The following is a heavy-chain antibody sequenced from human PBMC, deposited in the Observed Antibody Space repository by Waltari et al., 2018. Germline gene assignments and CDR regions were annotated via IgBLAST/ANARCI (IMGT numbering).Heavy chain of an antibody. D-gene: IGHD2-2*01. Sequence: QLQLQESGPGLVKPSETLSLTCTVSGGSIRSSRYYWGWPRQPPGKGLEWIGSIYYSGSTYYNPSLKSRVTISVDTSKNQFSLKLSSVTAADTAVYYCASLRKYQLPIDYWGQGTLVTVSS. CDR1: GGSIRSSRYY. CDR2: IYYSGST. J-gene: IGHJ4*02. V-gene: IGHV4-39*01. CDR3: ASLRKYQLPIDY.